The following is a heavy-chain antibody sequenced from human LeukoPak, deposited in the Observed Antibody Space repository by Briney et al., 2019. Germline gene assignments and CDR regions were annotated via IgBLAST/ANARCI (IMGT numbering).Heavy chain of an antibody. Sequence: GGSLRLSCAASGFTFSSYAMHWVRQAPGKGLEWVAVISYDGSNKYYADSVKGRFTISRDNSKNTLYLQMNSLRAEDTAVYYCAREFIAAAGSFFDYWGQGTLVTVSS. CDR2: ISYDGSNK. CDR3: AREFIAAAGSFFDY. V-gene: IGHV3-30-3*01. D-gene: IGHD6-13*01. J-gene: IGHJ4*02. CDR1: GFTFSSYA.